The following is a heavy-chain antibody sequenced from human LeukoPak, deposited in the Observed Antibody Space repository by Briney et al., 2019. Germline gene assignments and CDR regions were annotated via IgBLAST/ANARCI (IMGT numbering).Heavy chain of an antibody. J-gene: IGHJ5*02. CDR3: ARGRLRYFDWPQTGWFDP. V-gene: IGHV4-38-2*02. D-gene: IGHD3-9*01. Sequence: PSETLSLTCTVSGYSISSGYYWGWIRQPPGKGLEWIGSIYHSGSTYYNPSLKSRVTISVDTSKNQFSLKLSSVTAADTAVYYCARGRLRYFDWPQTGWFDPWGQGTLVTVSS. CDR2: IYHSGST. CDR1: GYSISSGYY.